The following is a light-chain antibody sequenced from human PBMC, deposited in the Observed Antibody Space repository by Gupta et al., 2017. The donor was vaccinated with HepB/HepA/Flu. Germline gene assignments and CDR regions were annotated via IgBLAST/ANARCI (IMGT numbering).Light chain of an antibody. Sequence: SALTQPAPVSGSPGQPITISCTGTNSDFGDFNYVSWYQQHPGKAPKLLISEVNNRPSGISNRFSGSKSGNTASLTISGLQTEDEADYYCSSFTYTTTLVVFGGGTKLTVL. CDR3: SSFTYTTTLVV. V-gene: IGLV2-14*03. CDR1: NSDFGDFNY. CDR2: EVN. J-gene: IGLJ2*01.